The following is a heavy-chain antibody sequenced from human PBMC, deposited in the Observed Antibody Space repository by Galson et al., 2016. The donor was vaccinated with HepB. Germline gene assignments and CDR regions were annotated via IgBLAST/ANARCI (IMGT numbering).Heavy chain of an antibody. V-gene: IGHV3-30*18. J-gene: IGHJ4*02. CDR1: GFTFSHYG. CDR3: AKGSDIYYDSRGYPDF. Sequence: SLRLSCAASGFTFSHYGMYWVRQAPGKGLEWVAVISYDGSNKDYTESVKGRFTISRDNSKNTLFLQMNSLRAEDTAMYFCAKGSDIYYDSRGYPDFWGQGTLVTVSS. D-gene: IGHD3-22*01. CDR2: ISYDGSNK.